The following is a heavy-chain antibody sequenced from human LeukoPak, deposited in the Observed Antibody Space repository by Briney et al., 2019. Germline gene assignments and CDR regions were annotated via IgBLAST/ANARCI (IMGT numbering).Heavy chain of an antibody. CDR3: ARQKGGVAGLKYYFDF. CDR1: GGSIRSYY. D-gene: IGHD6-19*01. V-gene: IGHV4-39*01. Sequence: SETLSLTCTVSGGSIRSYYWGWIRQPPGKGLEWIGSIYYTGSTYYKPSLKSRVTISVDTSKNQFSLKLSSVTAADTAVYYCARQKGGVAGLKYYFDFWGQGTLVTVSS. J-gene: IGHJ4*02. CDR2: IYYTGST.